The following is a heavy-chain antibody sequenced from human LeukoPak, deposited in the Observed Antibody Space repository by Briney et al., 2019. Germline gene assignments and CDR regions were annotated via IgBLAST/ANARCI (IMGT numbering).Heavy chain of an antibody. Sequence: GGSLRLSCAASGFTFSSYEMHWVRQAPGKGLEWVANIEQDGSEKYYVDSVKGRFTISRDNAKSSLYLQMNSLRAEDTAVYYCARAFYDYVWGSYPFDYWGQGTLVTVSS. V-gene: IGHV3-7*01. CDR2: IEQDGSEK. J-gene: IGHJ4*02. CDR3: ARAFYDYVWGSYPFDY. D-gene: IGHD3-16*01. CDR1: GFTFSSYE.